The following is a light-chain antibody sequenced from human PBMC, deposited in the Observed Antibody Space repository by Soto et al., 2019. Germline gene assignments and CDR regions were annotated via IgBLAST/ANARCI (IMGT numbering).Light chain of an antibody. CDR2: KVS. V-gene: IGKV2-30*01. J-gene: IGKJ2*01. Sequence: DIVMTQSPPSLPVTLGQSASISCRSSQSLLYSDGDTYLSWFQQRPGQSPRRLIYKVSNRDSGVPDRFVGSGSGTVFTLKITRVQADDVGLYYCMQGKHWLYTFGQGTKVEI. CDR3: MQGKHWLYT. CDR1: QSLLYSDGDTY.